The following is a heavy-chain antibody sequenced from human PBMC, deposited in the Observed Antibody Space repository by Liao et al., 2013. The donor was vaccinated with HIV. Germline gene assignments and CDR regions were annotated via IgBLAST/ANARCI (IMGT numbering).Heavy chain of an antibody. Sequence: QLQLQESGPGLVKPSETLSLTCTVSGGSINRSPYYWGWIRQPPGKGLEWIGSINYSETTYYNPSLKSRVTISVDTSKNQFSLKLNSVTAADTALYYCARDNRLWFGELQEFFSHWGQGTLVTVSS. J-gene: IGHJ1*01. CDR1: GGSINRSPYY. CDR2: INYSETT. D-gene: IGHD3-10*01. CDR3: ARDNRLWFGELQEFFSH. V-gene: IGHV4-39*07.